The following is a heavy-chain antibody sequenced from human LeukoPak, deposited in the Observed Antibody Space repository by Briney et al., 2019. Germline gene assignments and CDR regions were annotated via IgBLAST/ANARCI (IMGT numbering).Heavy chain of an antibody. V-gene: IGHV3-23*01. CDR2: ISGSGGST. Sequence: GGSLRLSCAASGFTFSSYAMSWVRQAPGKGLEWVSAISGSGGSTYYADSVKGRFTISRDNSKNTLYLQMSSLRAEDTAVYYCAKAPSYYYDSSPGGYWGQGTLVTVSS. CDR3: AKAPSYYYDSSPGGY. CDR1: GFTFSSYA. J-gene: IGHJ4*02. D-gene: IGHD3-22*01.